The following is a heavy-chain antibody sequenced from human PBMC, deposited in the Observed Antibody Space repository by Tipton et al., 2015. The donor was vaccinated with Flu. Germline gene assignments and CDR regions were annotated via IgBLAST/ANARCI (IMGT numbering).Heavy chain of an antibody. Sequence: SLRLSCAASGFSFNYFDMHWVRQAPGKGLEWLAVIYYDGSKKYYADSVKGRFTISRDNSKNTLYLQMNSLRAEDTAVYYCARAPPGGYHGKYPGQFLDFWGQGTLAVVSS. D-gene: IGHD6-25*01. CDR3: ARAPPGGYHGKYPGQFLDF. CDR2: IYYDGSKK. V-gene: IGHV3-33*01. CDR1: GFSFNYFD. J-gene: IGHJ4*02.